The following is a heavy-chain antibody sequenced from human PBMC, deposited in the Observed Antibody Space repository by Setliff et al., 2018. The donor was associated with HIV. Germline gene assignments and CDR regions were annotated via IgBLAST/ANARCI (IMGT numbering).Heavy chain of an antibody. J-gene: IGHJ6*02. Sequence: QTGGSLRLSCVASGLPFYNYWMTWLRRAPGRGLEWVANIKQDGSDMHYIESVKGRFTIFRDNAKNSVFLQMNSLRAEDTGVYFCAYYSSGSFYLGYYFYHGMDVWGQGTTVTVSS. V-gene: IGHV3-7*01. CDR3: AYYSSGSFYLGYYFYHGMDV. CDR1: GLPFYNYW. CDR2: IKQDGSDM. D-gene: IGHD3-10*01.